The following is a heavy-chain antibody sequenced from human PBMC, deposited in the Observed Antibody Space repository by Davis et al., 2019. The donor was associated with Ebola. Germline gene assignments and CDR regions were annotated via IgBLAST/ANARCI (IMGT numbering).Heavy chain of an antibody. CDR3: ARAVAGTLYYYYYVMDV. J-gene: IGHJ6*02. V-gene: IGHV3-13*01. CDR1: GFTFSSYD. Sequence: GESLKISCAASGFTFSSYDMHWVRQAPGKGLEWVSAIGTAGDTYYPGSVKGRFTISRDNAKNSLYLQMNSLRAEDTAVYYCARAVAGTLYYYYYVMDVWGQGTTVTVSS. D-gene: IGHD6-19*01. CDR2: IGTAGDT.